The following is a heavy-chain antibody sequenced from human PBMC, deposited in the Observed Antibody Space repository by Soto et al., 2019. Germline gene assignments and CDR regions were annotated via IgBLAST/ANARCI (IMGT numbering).Heavy chain of an antibody. CDR1: GFNFTGYE. D-gene: IGHD7-27*01. V-gene: IGHV3-48*03. Sequence: EVHLVESGGTLVHPGGSLRLSCAVSGFNFTGYEMNWVRQSPGKGLEWVSYISASGNAVYYADSVRGRFTVSRDNATDTLFLKMKSLRVDDTAMYYCVRDNMGIYWGQGTLVTVSS. J-gene: IGHJ1*01. CDR3: VRDNMGIY. CDR2: ISASGNAV.